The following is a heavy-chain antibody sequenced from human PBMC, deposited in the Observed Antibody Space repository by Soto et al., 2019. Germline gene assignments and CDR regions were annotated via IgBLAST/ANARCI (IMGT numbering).Heavy chain of an antibody. CDR2: INPSGGST. CDR1: GYTFTSYY. Sequence: GASVKVSCKASGYTFTSYYMHWVRPAPGQGLERMGIINPSGGSTSYAQKFQGRVTMTRDTSTSTVYMELSSLRSEDTAVYYCARDRGSSGWLDIWGQGTMVTVSS. D-gene: IGHD6-19*01. J-gene: IGHJ3*02. V-gene: IGHV1-46*01. CDR3: ARDRGSSGWLDI.